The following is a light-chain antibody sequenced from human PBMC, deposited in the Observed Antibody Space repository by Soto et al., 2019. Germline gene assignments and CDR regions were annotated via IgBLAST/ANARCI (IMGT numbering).Light chain of an antibody. J-gene: IGKJ1*01. CDR3: QHYNSYSSWT. CDR2: KAS. Sequence: DIQMTQSPSTLSASVGDRVTITCRASQSISSWLAWYQQKPGKAPKLLIYKASSLESGVPSRFSGSASGTEFTLTISSLQPDDFATYYCQHYNSYSSWTFGQGTKVEIK. CDR1: QSISSW. V-gene: IGKV1-5*03.